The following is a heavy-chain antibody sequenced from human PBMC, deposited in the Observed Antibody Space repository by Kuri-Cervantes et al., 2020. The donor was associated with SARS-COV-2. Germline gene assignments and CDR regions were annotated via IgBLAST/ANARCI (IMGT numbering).Heavy chain of an antibody. Sequence: ASVKVSCKASGYTFTGYYMNWVRQAPGQGLEWMGWINPNSGGTNYAQKFQDWVTMTSDTSISNVYMELSRRRPDDTVVYYVASSTHFRRLVVISQGGAFDIWGQGTMVTVSS. CDR3: ASSTHFRRLVVISQGGAFDI. D-gene: IGHD3-22*01. V-gene: IGHV1-2*04. CDR1: GYTFTGYY. CDR2: INPNSGGT. J-gene: IGHJ3*02.